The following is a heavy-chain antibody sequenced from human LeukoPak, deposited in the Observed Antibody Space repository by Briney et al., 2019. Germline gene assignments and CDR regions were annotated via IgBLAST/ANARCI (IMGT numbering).Heavy chain of an antibody. J-gene: IGHJ4*02. D-gene: IGHD3-3*01. CDR1: GFTFSSYW. V-gene: IGHV3-7*01. Sequence: GGSLRLSCAASGFTFSSYWMSWVRQAPGKGLEWVANIKQDGSEKYYVDSVKGRFTISRDNAKNSLYLQMNSLRAEDTAVYYCASGYDFWSGYFGLAYWGQGTLVTVSS. CDR2: IKQDGSEK. CDR3: ASGYDFWSGYFGLAY.